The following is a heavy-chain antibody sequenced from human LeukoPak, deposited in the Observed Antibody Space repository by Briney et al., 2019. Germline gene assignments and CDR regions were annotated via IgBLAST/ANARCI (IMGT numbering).Heavy chain of an antibody. V-gene: IGHV3-7*01. CDR2: IKQDGSEK. D-gene: IGHD6-19*01. CDR3: ARDRASSGWVLYYYYYYYMDV. J-gene: IGHJ6*03. CDR1: GFTFSSYW. Sequence: PGGSLRLSCAASGFTFSSYWMSWVRQAPGKGLEWVANIKQDGSEKYYVDSVKGRFTISRDNAKNSLYLQMNSLRAEDTAVYYCARDRASSGWVLYYYYYYYMDVWGKGTTVTVSS.